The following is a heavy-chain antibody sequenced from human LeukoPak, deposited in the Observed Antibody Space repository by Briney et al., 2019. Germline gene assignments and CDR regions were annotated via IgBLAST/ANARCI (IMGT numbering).Heavy chain of an antibody. V-gene: IGHV4-38-2*02. CDR1: GYSISSPYY. CDR3: ARRGGHVLLWFGELFGDYFDY. Sequence: SETLSLTCSVSGYSISSPYYWGWIRQAPGKGLEWIGSIYYSGSTYYNPSLKSRVTISVDTSKNQFSLKLSSVTAADTAVYYCARRGGHVLLWFGELFGDYFDYWGQGTLVTVSS. D-gene: IGHD3-10*01. CDR2: IYYSGST. J-gene: IGHJ4*02.